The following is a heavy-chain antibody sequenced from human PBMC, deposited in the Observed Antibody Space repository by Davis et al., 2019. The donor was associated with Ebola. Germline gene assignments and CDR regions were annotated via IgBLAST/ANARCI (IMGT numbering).Heavy chain of an antibody. CDR1: GYSFTNYW. J-gene: IGHJ3*02. CDR3: ARGILASSVVYDAFLN. V-gene: IGHV5-51*01. CDR2: IYPGDSDT. Sequence: GESLKISCKGSGYSFTNYWIGWVRQMPGKGLEWLGVIYPGDSDTRYSPSFQGQVTISVDKSIDTAYLQWNSLKASDSAMYYCARGILASSVVYDAFLNWGQGTLVTVSS. D-gene: IGHD1-26*01.